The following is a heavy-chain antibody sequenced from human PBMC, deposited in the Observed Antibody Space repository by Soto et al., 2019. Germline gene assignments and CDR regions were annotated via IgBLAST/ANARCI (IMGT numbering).Heavy chain of an antibody. Sequence: NPSETLSLTCTVSGGSISSYYWSWIRQPPGKGLEWIGYIYYSGSTNYNPSLKSRVTISVDTSNNQFSLKLSSVTAADTAAYYCARHAERGYSSSWYPVDYFYYWGQGTLVTVSS. V-gene: IGHV4-59*08. D-gene: IGHD6-13*01. CDR2: IYYSGST. J-gene: IGHJ4*02. CDR1: GGSISSYY. CDR3: ARHAERGYSSSWYPVDYFYY.